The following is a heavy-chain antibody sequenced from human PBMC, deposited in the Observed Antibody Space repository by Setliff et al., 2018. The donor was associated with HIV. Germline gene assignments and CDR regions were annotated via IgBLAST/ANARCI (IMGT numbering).Heavy chain of an antibody. CDR1: GFTFSSDS. Sequence: GGSLRLSCAASGFTFSSDSMNWVRQAPGKGLEWVSSISSSSSYIYYADSVKGRFTISRDNAKNSRYLQMNSLRAEDTAVYYCAREYDMTQEHFDYWGQGTLVTVSS. D-gene: IGHD3-9*01. CDR2: ISSSSSYI. V-gene: IGHV3-21*01. J-gene: IGHJ4*02. CDR3: AREYDMTQEHFDY.